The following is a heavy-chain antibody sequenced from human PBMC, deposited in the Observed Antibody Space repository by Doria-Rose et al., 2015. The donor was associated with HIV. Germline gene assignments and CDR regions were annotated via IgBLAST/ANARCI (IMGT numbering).Heavy chain of an antibody. J-gene: IGHJ6*02. V-gene: IGHV4-34*01. CDR1: GGSFSGYY. Sequence: QVQLQQWDAGLVKPSETLSLTCAVFGGSFSGYYWSWIRQPPGKGLEWIGAINHSGSNNYQTSLQSRVTISLDTSKNLFSLKLSSVTAADTAVYYCARGLLRGGWNDVDYYYGMDVWGQGTTVTVSS. D-gene: IGHD1-1*01. CDR3: ARGLLRGGWNDVDYYYGMDV. CDR2: INHSGSN.